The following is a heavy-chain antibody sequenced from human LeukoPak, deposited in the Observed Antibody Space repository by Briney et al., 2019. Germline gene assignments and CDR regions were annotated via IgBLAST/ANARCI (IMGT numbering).Heavy chain of an antibody. CDR1: GFSFSSYW. D-gene: IGHD3-3*01. V-gene: IGHV3-74*01. J-gene: IGHJ6*03. Sequence: GGSLRLSCAASGFSFSSYWMHWVRQAPGKGLVWVSRINTDGSSTTYADSVKGRFTISRDNAKESLYLQMNNLRVEDTAVYFCRGTRTTIFAYFMDVWGKGTTVTVSS. CDR3: RGTRTTIFAYFMDV. CDR2: INTDGSST.